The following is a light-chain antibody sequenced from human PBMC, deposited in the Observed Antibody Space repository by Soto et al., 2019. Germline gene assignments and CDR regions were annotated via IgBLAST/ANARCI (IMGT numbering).Light chain of an antibody. CDR1: QSVSRY. Sequence: EIVLTQSPATLSLTPGERATLSCRASQSVSRYLAWYQQKPGQAPRLLIYDASNRATGIPVRFSGSGSGTDFTLTISSLEPEDFAVYYCQQRSNLPPITFGQGTRLEIK. CDR3: QQRSNLPPIT. V-gene: IGKV3-11*01. J-gene: IGKJ5*01. CDR2: DAS.